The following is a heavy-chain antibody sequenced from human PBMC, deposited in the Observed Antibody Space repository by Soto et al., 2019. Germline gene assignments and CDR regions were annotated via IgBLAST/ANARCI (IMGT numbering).Heavy chain of an antibody. J-gene: IGHJ3*02. V-gene: IGHV1-69*13. CDR1: GGTFSSYA. Sequence: SVKVSCQASGGTFSSYAISWVRQAPEQGLEWMGGIIPIFGKANYAQNFQGRVTIPADEYTSTAYTELSSLRSEDTAVYYCARDNCSSTSCYTESAFDIWGQGTMVTVS. D-gene: IGHD2-2*02. CDR2: IIPIFGKA. CDR3: ARDNCSSTSCYTESAFDI.